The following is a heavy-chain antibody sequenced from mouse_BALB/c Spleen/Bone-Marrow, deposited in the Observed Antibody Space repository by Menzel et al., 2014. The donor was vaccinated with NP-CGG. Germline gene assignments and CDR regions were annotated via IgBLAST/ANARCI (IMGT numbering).Heavy chain of an antibody. J-gene: IGHJ1*01. Sequence: EVKLVESGGDLVKPGGSLKLSCAASGFTFSSYGMSWVRQTPDKRLEWVATISTGGSQTYYTDCVKGRFTISRDNAKNTLYLQMSSLKSEDSAIYYCARRGYDNSYWYFGVWGAGTTVTVSS. CDR3: ARRGYDNSYWYFGV. D-gene: IGHD2-10*02. CDR1: GFTFSSYG. CDR2: ISTGGSQT. V-gene: IGHV5-6*02.